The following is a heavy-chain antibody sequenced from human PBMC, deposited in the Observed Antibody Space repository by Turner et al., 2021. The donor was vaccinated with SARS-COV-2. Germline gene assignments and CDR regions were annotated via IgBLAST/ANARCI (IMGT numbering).Heavy chain of an antibody. D-gene: IGHD3-22*01. J-gene: IGHJ4*02. CDR2: ILYDGSDQ. CDR1: GFIFDDYV. CDR3: AKDHYYDSTGSIGN. Sequence: QVHLVESGGGAAQPGGSLRLSCVASGFIFDDYVMHWVRQAPGKGLEWLAVILYDGSDQYYAGSAEGRFTISRDNGNKTLFLQINSLRPEDTAMYYCAKDHYYDSTGSIGNWGQGTLVTVSS. V-gene: IGHV3-30*18.